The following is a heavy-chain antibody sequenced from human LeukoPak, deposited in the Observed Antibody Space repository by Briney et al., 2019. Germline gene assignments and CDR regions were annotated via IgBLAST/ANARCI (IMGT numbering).Heavy chain of an antibody. Sequence: GGSLRLSCAAPGFTFSDYYMSWIRQAPGKGLEWVSYISSSGSTIYYADSVKGRFTISRDNAKNSLYLQMNSLRAEDTAVYYCARDRHYYDSSGGGVDYWGQGTLVTVSS. D-gene: IGHD3-22*01. CDR3: ARDRHYYDSSGGGVDY. J-gene: IGHJ4*02. CDR2: ISSSGSTI. V-gene: IGHV3-11*04. CDR1: GFTFSDYY.